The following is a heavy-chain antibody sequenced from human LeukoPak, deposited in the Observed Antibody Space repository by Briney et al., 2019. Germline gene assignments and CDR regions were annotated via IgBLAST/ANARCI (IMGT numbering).Heavy chain of an antibody. CDR1: GGSISSGGYY. V-gene: IGHV4-31*03. J-gene: IGHJ6*02. CDR3: ARGRGYYDSSGYTQQFYFGMDV. Sequence: SETLSLTCTVSGGSISSGGYYWSWIRQHPGKGLEWIGYIYYSGSTYCNPSLKSRVTISVDTSKNQFSLKLNSVTAADTAVFYCARGRGYYDSSGYTQQFYFGMDVWGQGTTVTVS. CDR2: IYYSGST. D-gene: IGHD3-22*01.